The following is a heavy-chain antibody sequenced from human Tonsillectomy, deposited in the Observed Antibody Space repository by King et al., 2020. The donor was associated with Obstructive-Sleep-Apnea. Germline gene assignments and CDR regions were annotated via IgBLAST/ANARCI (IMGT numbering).Heavy chain of an antibody. J-gene: IGHJ4*02. D-gene: IGHD5-18*01. Sequence: VQLVESGGGLVQPGGSLRLSWAVSGFTVSSPSMSWVRQAPGRGLGWGSTCYSGGATDSAESVKGRLPISRAPSKNTLYLKMNSLRAEDTAVYFCARGLGYSYGYSFDYWGQGTLVTVSS. V-gene: IGHV3-66*01. CDR2: CYSGGAT. CDR1: GFTVSSPS. CDR3: ARGLGYSYGYSFDY.